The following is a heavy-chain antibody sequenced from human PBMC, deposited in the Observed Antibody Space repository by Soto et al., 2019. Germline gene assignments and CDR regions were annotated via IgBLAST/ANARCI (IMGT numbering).Heavy chain of an antibody. CDR2: IIPILGIA. CDR3: ARGPFGELLRVNWFDP. J-gene: IGHJ5*02. D-gene: IGHD3-10*01. CDR1: GGTFSSYT. Sequence: SVKVSCKASGGTFSSYTISWVRQAPGQGLEWMGRIIPILGIANYAQKFQGRVTITADKSTSTAYMELSSLRSEDTAVYYCARGPFGELLRVNWFDPWGQGTLVTVS. V-gene: IGHV1-69*02.